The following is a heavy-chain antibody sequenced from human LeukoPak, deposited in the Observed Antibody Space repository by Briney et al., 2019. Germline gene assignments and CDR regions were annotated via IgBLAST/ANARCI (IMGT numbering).Heavy chain of an antibody. D-gene: IGHD3-10*01. Sequence: GGSLRLSCAASGFTFSSYGMHWVRQAPGKGLEWVADISYDGSNKYYADSVKGRFTISRDNSKNTLYLQMNSLRAEDTAVYYCAKEVMVRGVTLFDYWGQGTLVTVSS. CDR1: GFTFSSYG. J-gene: IGHJ4*02. CDR3: AKEVMVRGVTLFDY. CDR2: ISYDGSNK. V-gene: IGHV3-30*18.